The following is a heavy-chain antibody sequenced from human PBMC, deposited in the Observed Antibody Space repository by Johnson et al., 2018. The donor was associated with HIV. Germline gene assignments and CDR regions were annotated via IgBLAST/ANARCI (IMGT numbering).Heavy chain of an antibody. Sequence: ASGFTISSNYMSWVRQAPGKGLESVSVVYSGGTTHYADSVKGRSTISRDNSKNTLYLQMNNLRPEDTALYYCAKDPPLATVVTPALWGQGTMVTVSS. CDR1: GFTISSNY. CDR3: AKDPPLATVVTPAL. V-gene: IGHV3-66*02. CDR2: VYSGGTT. J-gene: IGHJ3*01. D-gene: IGHD4-23*01.